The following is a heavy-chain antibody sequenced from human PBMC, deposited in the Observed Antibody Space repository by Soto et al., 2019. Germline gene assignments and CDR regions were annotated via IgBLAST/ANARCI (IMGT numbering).Heavy chain of an antibody. V-gene: IGHV3-21*01. CDR2: ISSSSSYI. CDR1: GFTFSSYS. Sequence: GGSLRLSCAASGFTFSSYSMNWVRQAPGKGLEWVSSISSSSSYIYYADSVKGRFTISRDNAKNSLYLQMNSLRAEDTAVYYCARGPRLMYYYDSSGYTPYLRYYGMDVWGQGTTVTVSS. CDR3: ARGPRLMYYYDSSGYTPYLRYYGMDV. J-gene: IGHJ6*02. D-gene: IGHD3-22*01.